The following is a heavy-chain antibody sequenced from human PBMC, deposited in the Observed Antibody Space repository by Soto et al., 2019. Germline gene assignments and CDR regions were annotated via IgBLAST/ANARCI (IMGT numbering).Heavy chain of an antibody. CDR2: IYHSGST. CDR1: SGSISSSNW. D-gene: IGHD2-2*01. J-gene: IGHJ6*03. V-gene: IGHV4-4*02. CDR3: AREVVVVPAAIVSDHYYYMDV. Sequence: SETLSLTCAVSSGSISSSNWWSWVRQPPGKGLEWIGEIYHSGSTNYNPSLKSRVTISVDKSKNQFSLKLSSVTAADTAVYYCAREVVVVPAAIVSDHYYYMDVWGKGTTVTVSS.